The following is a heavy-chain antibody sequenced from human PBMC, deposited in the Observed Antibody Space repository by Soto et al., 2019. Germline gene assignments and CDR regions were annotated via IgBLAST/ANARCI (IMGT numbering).Heavy chain of an antibody. D-gene: IGHD6-25*01. CDR3: ASLSGQGFPYYFDY. CDR2: IIPIFGTA. J-gene: IGHJ4*02. Sequence: SVKVSCKASGGTFSSYAISWVRQAPGQGLEWMGGIIPIFGTANYAQKFQGRVTITADKSTGTAYMELSSLRSEDTAVYYCASLSGQGFPYYFDYWGQGTLVTVSS. V-gene: IGHV1-69*06. CDR1: GGTFSSYA.